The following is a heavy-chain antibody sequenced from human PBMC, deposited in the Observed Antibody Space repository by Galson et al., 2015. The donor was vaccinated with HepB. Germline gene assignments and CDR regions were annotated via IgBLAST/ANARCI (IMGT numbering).Heavy chain of an antibody. J-gene: IGHJ4*02. CDR1: GFTFSSYA. D-gene: IGHD4-17*01. CDR2: ISGSGGST. V-gene: IGHV3-23*01. Sequence: SLRLSCAASGFTFSSYAMSWVRQAPGKGLEWVSAISGSGGSTYYADSVKGRFTISRDNSKNTLYLQMNSLRAEDTAVYYCAILPRNAVRREYGRFDYWGQGTLVTVSS. CDR3: AILPRNAVRREYGRFDY.